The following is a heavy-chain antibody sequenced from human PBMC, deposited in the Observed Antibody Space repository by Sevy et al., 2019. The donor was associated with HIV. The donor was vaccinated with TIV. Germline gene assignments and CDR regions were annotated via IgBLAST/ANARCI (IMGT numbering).Heavy chain of an antibody. V-gene: IGHV3-11*01. Sequence: GGSLRLSCAASGLALSDYYMAWIRQAPGKGLEWVSYISGGGATIYYADSGKGRFTISRDNAKATLHLQMNSLRVDDTAVYFCARDPFHFLRGCFWGQGTQVTVSS. CDR3: ARDPFHFLRGCF. J-gene: IGHJ4*02. CDR1: GLALSDYY. D-gene: IGHD3-10*01. CDR2: ISGGGATI.